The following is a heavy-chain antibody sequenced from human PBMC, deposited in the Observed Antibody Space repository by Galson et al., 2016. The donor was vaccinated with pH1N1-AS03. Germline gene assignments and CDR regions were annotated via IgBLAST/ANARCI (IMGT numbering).Heavy chain of an antibody. V-gene: IGHV3-23*01. CDR3: AKDRSSWPPGWRSVDS. Sequence: SLRLSCATSGFTFSSYGMTWVRQAPGKGLEWVSSISVTGGSTYYADSVKGRFTISRDHSKNTLYLQMSSLRAEDTAVYYCAKDRSSWPPGWRSVDSWGQGTLVTVSS. CDR2: ISVTGGST. D-gene: IGHD6-13*01. J-gene: IGHJ4*02. CDR1: GFTFSSYG.